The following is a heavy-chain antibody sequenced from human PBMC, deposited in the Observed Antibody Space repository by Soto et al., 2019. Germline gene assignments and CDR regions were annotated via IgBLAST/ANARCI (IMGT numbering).Heavy chain of an antibody. J-gene: IGHJ6*02. Sequence: PSETLSLTCAVSGGSISSSNWWSCVRQPPGKGLEWIGEIYHSGSTNYNPSLKSRVTISVDKSKNQFSLKLSSVTAADAAVYYCARVWFGEYTDYYYGMDVWGQGTTVTVSS. D-gene: IGHD3-10*01. V-gene: IGHV4-4*02. CDR2: IYHSGST. CDR3: ARVWFGEYTDYYYGMDV. CDR1: GGSISSSNW.